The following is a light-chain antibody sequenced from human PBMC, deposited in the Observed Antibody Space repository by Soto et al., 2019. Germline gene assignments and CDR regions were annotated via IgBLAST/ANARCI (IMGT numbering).Light chain of an antibody. CDR1: SSDVGGYNY. CDR2: DVS. CDR3: CSYAGGFYV. Sequence: QSALTQPRSVSGCPGQSVTISCTGTSSDVGGYNYVSWYQQHPGKAPKLMIFDVSKRPSGVPDRFSGSKSGSTASLTISGLQADDEADYYCCSYAGGFYVVGTGTKLTVL. J-gene: IGLJ1*01. V-gene: IGLV2-11*01.